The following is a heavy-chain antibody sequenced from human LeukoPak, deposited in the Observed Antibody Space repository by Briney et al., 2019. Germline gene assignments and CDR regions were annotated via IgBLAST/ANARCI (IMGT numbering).Heavy chain of an antibody. J-gene: IGHJ4*02. Sequence: GGSLRLSCAASGFTVSSNYMSWVRQAPGKGLEWVSVIYSGGSPYYADSVKGRFTISRDNSKNTLYLQMNSLRAEDTAVYYCARTQPTSSGSYYFDYWGQGTLVTVSS. CDR1: GFTVSSNY. CDR2: IYSGGSP. CDR3: ARTQPTSSGSYYFDY. D-gene: IGHD1-26*01. V-gene: IGHV3-53*01.